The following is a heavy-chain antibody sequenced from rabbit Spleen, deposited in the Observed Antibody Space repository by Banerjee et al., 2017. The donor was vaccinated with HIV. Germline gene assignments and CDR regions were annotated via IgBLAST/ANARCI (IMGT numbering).Heavy chain of an antibody. J-gene: IGHJ4*01. CDR3: ARGWGDFNL. CDR1: GFSFSSSYY. Sequence: VESGGGLDQPGASLTLTCTASGFSFSSSYYMIWVRQAPGKRPEWIASIYAGSNGDTYYASWAKGRFTISKTSSTTVTLQMTSLTAADTATYFCARGWGDFNLWGPGTLVTVS. CDR2: IYAGSNGDT. D-gene: IGHD3-1*01. V-gene: IGHV1S40*01.